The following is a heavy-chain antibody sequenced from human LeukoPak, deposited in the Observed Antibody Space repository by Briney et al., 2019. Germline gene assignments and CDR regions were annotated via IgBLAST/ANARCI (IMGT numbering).Heavy chain of an antibody. CDR3: ARDRTGVLDI. J-gene: IGHJ3*02. CDR1: GGSISSGDYY. V-gene: IGHV4-30-4*01. CDR2: IYYSGST. D-gene: IGHD1/OR15-1a*01. Sequence: SETLSLTCTVSGGSISSGDYYWSWIRQPQGKGLEWIGYIYYSGSTYYNPSLKSRVTISVDTSKNQFSLKLSSVTAADTAVYYCARDRTGVLDIWGQGTMVTVSS.